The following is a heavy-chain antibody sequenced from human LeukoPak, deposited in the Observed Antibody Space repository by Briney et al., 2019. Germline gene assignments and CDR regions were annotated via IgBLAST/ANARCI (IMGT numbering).Heavy chain of an antibody. CDR2: ISSRSTYI. CDR3: ARDEGGSYPGGLFDY. J-gene: IGHJ4*02. D-gene: IGHD1-26*01. V-gene: IGHV3-21*01. Sequence: PGGTLRLSCAASGFTFSSYGMNWVRPAPGKGLEWVSSISSRSTYIYYAASVKGRFTISRDNAKNSLYLQTNSLRAEDTSMYYCARDEGGSYPGGLFDYWGQGALVTVSS. CDR1: GFTFSSYG.